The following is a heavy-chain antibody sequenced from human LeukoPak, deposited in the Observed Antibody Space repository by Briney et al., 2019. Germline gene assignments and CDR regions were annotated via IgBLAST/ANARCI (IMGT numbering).Heavy chain of an antibody. D-gene: IGHD3-10*01. V-gene: IGHV3-30*04. CDR3: ARNGGVRGWRAFDI. Sequence: GGSLRLSCAASGFTFSSYAMHWVRQAPGKGLEWVAVISYDGSNKYYADSVKGRFTISRDNSKNTLYLQMSSLRAEDTAVYYCARNGGVRGWRAFDIWGQGTMVTVSS. CDR2: ISYDGSNK. J-gene: IGHJ3*02. CDR1: GFTFSSYA.